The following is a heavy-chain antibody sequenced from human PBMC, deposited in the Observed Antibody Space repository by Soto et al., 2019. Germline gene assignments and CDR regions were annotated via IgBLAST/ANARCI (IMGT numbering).Heavy chain of an antibody. V-gene: IGHV4-39*01. J-gene: IGHJ4*02. CDR1: GGSISSSSYY. D-gene: IGHD3-10*01. CDR2: IYYSGST. Sequence: ETLSLTCTVSGGSISSSSYYWGWIRQPPGKGLEWIGSIYYSGSTYYNPSLKSRVTISVDTSKNQFSLKLSSVTAADTAVYYCAFFGSGSYKYYFDYWGQGTLVTVSS. CDR3: AFFGSGSYKYYFDY.